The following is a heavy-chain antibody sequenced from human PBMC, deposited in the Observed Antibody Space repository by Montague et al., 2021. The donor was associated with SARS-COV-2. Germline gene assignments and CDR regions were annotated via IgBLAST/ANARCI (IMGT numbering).Heavy chain of an antibody. CDR1: GFTFSSYS. CDR3: ARDVTTVRGVPFDY. CDR2: ISSSSSYI. Sequence: SLRLSCAASGFTFSSYSMNWVRQAPGKGLEWVSSISSSSSYIYYADSVKGRFTISRDNAKNSLYLQMNSLRAEDTAVYYCARDVTTVRGVPFDYWGQGTLVTVSS. J-gene: IGHJ4*02. V-gene: IGHV3-21*01. D-gene: IGHD3-10*01.